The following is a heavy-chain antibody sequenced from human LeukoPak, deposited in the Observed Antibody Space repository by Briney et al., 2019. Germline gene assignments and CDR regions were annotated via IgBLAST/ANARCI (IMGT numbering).Heavy chain of an antibody. CDR1: GFTFSSYS. D-gene: IGHD6-13*01. CDR2: ISSSSSYI. Sequence: GGSLRLSCAASGFTFSSYSMNWVRQAPGKGLEWVSSISSSSSYIYYADSVKGRFTTSRDNAKNSLYLQMNSLRAEDTAVYYCARDDESSSWYLPFPDYWGQGTLVTVSS. J-gene: IGHJ4*02. CDR3: ARDDESSSWYLPFPDY. V-gene: IGHV3-21*01.